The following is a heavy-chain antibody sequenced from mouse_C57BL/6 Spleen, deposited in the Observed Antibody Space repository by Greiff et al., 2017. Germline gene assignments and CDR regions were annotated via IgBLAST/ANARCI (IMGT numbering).Heavy chain of an antibody. CDR2: IYPGNSDT. V-gene: IGHV1-5*01. J-gene: IGHJ2*01. Sequence: DVQLQESGTVLARPGASVKMSCKTSGYTFTSYWMHWVKQRPGQGLEWIGAIYPGNSDTSYNQKFKGKAKLTAVTSASTAYMELSSLTNEDSAVYYCTRLGDYGSSIFLYYFDYWGQGTTLTVSS. D-gene: IGHD1-1*01. CDR3: TRLGDYGSSIFLYYFDY. CDR1: GYTFTSYW.